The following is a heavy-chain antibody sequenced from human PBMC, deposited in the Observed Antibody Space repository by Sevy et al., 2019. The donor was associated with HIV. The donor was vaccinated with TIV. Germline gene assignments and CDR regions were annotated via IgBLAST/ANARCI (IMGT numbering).Heavy chain of an antibody. V-gene: IGHV3-53*01. J-gene: IGHJ6*01. D-gene: IGHD6-25*01. Sequence: GGSLRLSCAASGFTVSSNYMSWVRQAPGKGLEWVSVIYSGGSTYYADSVKGRFTISRDNSKNTLYLQMNSLRAEDTGVYYCARDLSGRLECYGMDVWGQGTTVTVSS. CDR1: GFTVSSNY. CDR2: IYSGGST. CDR3: ARDLSGRLECYGMDV.